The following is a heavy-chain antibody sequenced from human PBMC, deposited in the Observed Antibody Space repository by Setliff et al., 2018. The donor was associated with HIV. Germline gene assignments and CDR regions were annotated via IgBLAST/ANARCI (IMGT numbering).Heavy chain of an antibody. J-gene: IGHJ3*02. CDR1: GDSISSHY. Sequence: SETLSLTCTVSGDSISSHYWTWIRQPPGKGLEWIGYVYYSGSTNYNPSLKGRLTMSVDTSKNQFSLKLSSVTAADTAVYYCARVLVIPAASAGSFAFDIWGQGRMVTVSS. CDR2: VYYSGST. V-gene: IGHV4-59*11. D-gene: IGHD2-2*01. CDR3: ARVLVIPAASAGSFAFDI.